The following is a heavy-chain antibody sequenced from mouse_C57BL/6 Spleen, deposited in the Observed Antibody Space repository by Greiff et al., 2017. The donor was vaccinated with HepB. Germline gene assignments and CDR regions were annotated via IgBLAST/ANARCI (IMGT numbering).Heavy chain of an antibody. D-gene: IGHD4-1*01. CDR1: GYTFTSYW. J-gene: IGHJ3*01. CDR2: IHPNSGST. Sequence: VQLQQPGAALVKPGASVKLSCKASGYTFTSYWMHWVKQRPGQGLEWIGMIHPNSGSTNYNEKFKSKATLTVDKSSSTAYMQLSSLTSEDSAVYYCARWELGLFAYWGQGTLVTVSA. CDR3: ARWELGLFAY. V-gene: IGHV1-64*01.